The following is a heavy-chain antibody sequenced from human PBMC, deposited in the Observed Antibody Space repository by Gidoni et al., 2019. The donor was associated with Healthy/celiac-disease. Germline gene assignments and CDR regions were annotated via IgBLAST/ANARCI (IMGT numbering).Heavy chain of an antibody. CDR2: ISWNSGSI. CDR3: AKGLIVGAGPIDY. D-gene: IGHD1-26*01. CDR1: GVTFDDYA. Sequence: EVQLVESGGGLVQPGRSLRLSCAASGVTFDDYAMHWVRQAPGKCLEWVSGISWNSGSIGYADSVKGRFTISRDNAKNSLYLQMNSLRAEDTALYYCAKGLIVGAGPIDYWGQGTLVTVSS. J-gene: IGHJ4*02. V-gene: IGHV3-9*01.